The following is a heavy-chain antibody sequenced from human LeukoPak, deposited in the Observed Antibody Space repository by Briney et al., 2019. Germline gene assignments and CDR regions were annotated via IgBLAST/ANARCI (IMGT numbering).Heavy chain of an antibody. V-gene: IGHV3-21*01. Sequence: RGSLRLSCAASGFTFSHYSMNWVRQAPGKGLEWVSSVSIDSRYIYYADSLKGRFTISRDNAKNSLYLQMNSLRAEDTAVYYCATDYAGNSLWYYYALGVWGQGTTVTVSS. J-gene: IGHJ6*02. CDR3: ATDYAGNSLWYYYALGV. CDR2: VSIDSRYI. CDR1: GFTFSHYS. D-gene: IGHD4-23*01.